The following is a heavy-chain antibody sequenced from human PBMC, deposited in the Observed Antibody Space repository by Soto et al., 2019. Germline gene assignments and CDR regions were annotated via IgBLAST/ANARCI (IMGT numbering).Heavy chain of an antibody. CDR3: ARGRITPMVRGINRLPLFDY. D-gene: IGHD3-10*01. CDR1: GGSFRGYY. V-gene: IGHV4-34*01. Sequence: SETLSLTCAVYGGSFRGYYWTWIRQPPGKGLEWIGEISHSGSTHYIPALKSRLTISVDTSKNQLSLNLTSVTAADTAVYYCARGRITPMVRGINRLPLFDYWGEGTLVTVS. CDR2: ISHSGST. J-gene: IGHJ4*02.